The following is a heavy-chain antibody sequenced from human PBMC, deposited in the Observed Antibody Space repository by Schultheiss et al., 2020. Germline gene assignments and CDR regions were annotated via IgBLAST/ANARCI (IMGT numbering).Heavy chain of an antibody. V-gene: IGHV3-23*01. CDR2: ISGSGGST. J-gene: IGHJ5*02. Sequence: GGSLRLSCAASGFTFSNAWMSWVRQAPGKGLEWVSAISGSGGSTYYADSVKGRFTISRDNSKNTLYLQMNSLRAEDTAVYYCAKEGIGKVRGANPNWFDPWGQGTLVTV. CDR1: GFTFSNAW. D-gene: IGHD3-10*01. CDR3: AKEGIGKVRGANPNWFDP.